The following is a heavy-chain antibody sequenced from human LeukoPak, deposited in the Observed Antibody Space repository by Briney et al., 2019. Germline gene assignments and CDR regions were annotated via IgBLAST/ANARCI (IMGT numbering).Heavy chain of an antibody. J-gene: IGHJ4*02. D-gene: IGHD3-22*01. V-gene: IGHV4-61*02. CDR2: IYTSDST. CDR3: ASSYYYDGSGSPIFDY. CDR1: GGSISSGGYY. Sequence: PSETLSLTCTVSGGSISSGGYYWSWIRQPPGKGLEWIGTIYTSDSTNYNPSLTSRVTISVDTSKNHFSLRLSSVTAADTAVYYCASSYYYDGSGSPIFDYWGQGTLVTVSS.